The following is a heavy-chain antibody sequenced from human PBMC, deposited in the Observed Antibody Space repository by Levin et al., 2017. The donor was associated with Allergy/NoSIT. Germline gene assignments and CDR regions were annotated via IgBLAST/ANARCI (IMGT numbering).Heavy chain of an antibody. V-gene: IGHV2-70*01. CDR2: IDWDDDK. CDR3: ARMTYFDSSGYYIGRGWFDP. CDR1: GFSLTPRGMC. D-gene: IGHD3-22*01. J-gene: IGHJ5*02. Sequence: QSGPTLVKPTQTLTLTCTFSGFSLTPRGMCVTWIRQPPGKALEWLALIDWDDDKYYSTSLKTRLTISRDTSKNQVVLTMTNMDPVDTATYYCARMTYFDSSGYYIGRGWFDPWGQGTLVTVSS.